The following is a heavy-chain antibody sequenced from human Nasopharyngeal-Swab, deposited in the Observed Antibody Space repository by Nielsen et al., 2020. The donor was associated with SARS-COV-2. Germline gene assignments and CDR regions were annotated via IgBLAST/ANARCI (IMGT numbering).Heavy chain of an antibody. V-gene: IGHV3-43*02. CDR2: IGGDGGQT. CDR3: AKSRGKYSPLSRYFDL. J-gene: IGHJ2*01. CDR1: GFTFSNYW. D-gene: IGHD6-6*01. Sequence: GESLKISCAASGFTFSNYWMHWVRQVPGKGLEWVSLIGGDGGQTVYADSVQGRFTISRDNSKNSLYLSSLRTEDTAVYYCAKSRGKYSPLSRYFDLWGRGTLVTVSS.